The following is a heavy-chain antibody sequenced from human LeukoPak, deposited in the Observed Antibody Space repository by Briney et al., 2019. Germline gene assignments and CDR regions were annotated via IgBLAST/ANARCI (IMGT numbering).Heavy chain of an antibody. CDR1: GGSFSGYY. J-gene: IGHJ4*02. CDR3: ARDDASSGYSLY. V-gene: IGHV4-59*01. Sequence: SETLSLTCAVYGGSFSGYYWSWIRQPPGKGLEWIGYIYYSGSTNYNPSLKSRVTISVDTSKNQFSLKLSSVTAADTAVYYCARDDASSGYSLYWGQGTLVTVSS. CDR2: IYYSGST. D-gene: IGHD3-22*01.